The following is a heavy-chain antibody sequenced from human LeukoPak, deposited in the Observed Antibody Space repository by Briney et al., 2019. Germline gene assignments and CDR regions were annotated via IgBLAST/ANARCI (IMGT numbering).Heavy chain of an antibody. CDR3: ARGVGCSGGTCYSVYRLDP. CDR1: GASITAYY. V-gene: IGHV4-59*01. J-gene: IGHJ5*02. CDR2: VHYSGNT. D-gene: IGHD2-15*01. Sequence: SETLSLTCTVSGASITAYYWSWIRQPPGKGLEWIGYVHYSGNTKYSSSLRSRVTTSVDTSRSQFSLKLNSVTAADTAVYYCARGVGCSGGTCYSVYRLDPWGQGTLVTVSS.